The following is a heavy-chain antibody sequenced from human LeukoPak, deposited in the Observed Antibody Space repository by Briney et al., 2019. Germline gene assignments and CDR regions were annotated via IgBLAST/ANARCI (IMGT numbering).Heavy chain of an antibody. J-gene: IGHJ5*02. CDR3: ARDALVVVTVPDWFDP. D-gene: IGHD2-21*02. CDR1: GFTFSSYG. Sequence: GGSLRLSCAASGFTFSSYGMHWVRQAPGKGLEWVAFIRYDGSNKYYADSVKGRFTISRDSSKNTVYLQMNSLRTEDTGVYFCARDALVVVTVPDWFDPWGQGTLVTVSS. CDR2: IRYDGSNK. V-gene: IGHV3-30*02.